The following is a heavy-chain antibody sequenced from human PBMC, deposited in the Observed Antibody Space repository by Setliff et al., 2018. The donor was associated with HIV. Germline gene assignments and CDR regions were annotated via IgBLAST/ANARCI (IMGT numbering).Heavy chain of an antibody. D-gene: IGHD6-13*01. CDR3: ARIDGEAADTNY. Sequence: PSETLSLTCTVSGGSISSDDYYWNWIRQPPGKGLEWIGYIYYSGSTNYNASLKSRVAISVDTSKNQFSLKLTSLTAADTAVYYCARIDGEAADTNYWGQGTLVTVSS. J-gene: IGHJ4*02. V-gene: IGHV4-61*08. CDR2: IYYSGST. CDR1: GGSISSDDYY.